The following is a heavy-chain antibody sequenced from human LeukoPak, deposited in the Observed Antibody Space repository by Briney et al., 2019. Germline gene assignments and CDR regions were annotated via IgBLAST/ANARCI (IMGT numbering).Heavy chain of an antibody. CDR3: ALTTVSEGFDY. Sequence: GGSLRLSCAASGFTFSTYSMNWVRQAPGKGLKWVSSISSSSTYIYYADSVKGRFSISRDNAKNSLYLQMNSLRAEDTAVYYCALTTVSEGFDYWGQGTLVTVSS. V-gene: IGHV3-21*01. D-gene: IGHD4-17*01. CDR2: ISSSSTYI. CDR1: GFTFSTYS. J-gene: IGHJ4*02.